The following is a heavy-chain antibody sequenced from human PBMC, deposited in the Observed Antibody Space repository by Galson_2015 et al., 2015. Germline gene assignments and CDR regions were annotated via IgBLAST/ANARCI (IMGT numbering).Heavy chain of an antibody. CDR2: ISYDGSNK. D-gene: IGHD4-17*01. CDR3: AKGTYTATGWFDP. J-gene: IGHJ5*02. V-gene: IGHV3-30*18. CDR1: GFTFSSYG. Sequence: SLRLSCAASGFTFSSYGMHWVRQAPGKGLEWVAVISYDGSNKYYADSVKGRFTISRDNSKNTLYLQMNSLRAEDTAVYYCAKGTYTATGWFDPWGQGTLVTVSS.